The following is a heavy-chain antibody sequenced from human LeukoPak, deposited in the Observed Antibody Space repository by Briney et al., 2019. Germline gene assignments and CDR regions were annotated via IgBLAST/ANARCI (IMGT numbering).Heavy chain of an antibody. Sequence: GGSLRLSCTVSGFTASGNYMSWVRQAPGKGLEWVAIIYISGNTNYADSVKGRFTISRDNSKNTMYLQMNNLRADDTAVYYCARRAGGYSHSYDYWGQGTLVTVSS. CDR1: GFTASGNY. D-gene: IGHD4-23*01. J-gene: IGHJ4*02. V-gene: IGHV3-53*01. CDR2: IYISGNT. CDR3: ARRAGGYSHSYDY.